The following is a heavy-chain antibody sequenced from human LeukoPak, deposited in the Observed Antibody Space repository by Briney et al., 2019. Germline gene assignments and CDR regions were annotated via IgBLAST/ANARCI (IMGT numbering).Heavy chain of an antibody. V-gene: IGHV3-48*01. CDR1: GFTFSSYW. D-gene: IGHD5-24*01. J-gene: IGHJ5*02. Sequence: PGGSLRLSCAASGFTFSSYWMSWVRQAPGKGLEWVSYISSSSSTIYYADSVKGRFTISRDNAKNSLYLQMNSLRAEDTAVYYCARDLAGGWLQLPGWFDPWGQGTLVTVSS. CDR2: ISSSSSTI. CDR3: ARDLAGGWLQLPGWFDP.